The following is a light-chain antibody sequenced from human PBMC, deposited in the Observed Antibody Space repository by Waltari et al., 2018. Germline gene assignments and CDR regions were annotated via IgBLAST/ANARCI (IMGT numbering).Light chain of an antibody. CDR2: AAS. V-gene: IGKV1-39*01. Sequence: DIQMTQSPSSLSASVGDRVTITCRASQSISSYLNWDQQKPGKAPKLLIYAASSLQSGVPSRVSGSGSGTDFTLTISSLQPEDFAPYYCQQSYSTSWTFGQGTKVEIK. CDR3: QQSYSTSWT. J-gene: IGKJ1*01. CDR1: QSISSY.